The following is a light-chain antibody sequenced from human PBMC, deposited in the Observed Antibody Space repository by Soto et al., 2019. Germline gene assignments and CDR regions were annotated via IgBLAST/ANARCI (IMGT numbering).Light chain of an antibody. V-gene: IGLV1-44*01. CDR2: KND. J-gene: IGLJ1*01. CDR1: PSNIGSNS. Sequence: QSVLTQPLSASGTPGQNVSISCSGGPSNIGSNSVNWLQQLPGAAPKLLIYKNDQRPSGVPDRFSASKSGTSASLAISGLQSEDEADYYCAAWDDSQMRVFGSGTKVTVL. CDR3: AAWDDSQMRV.